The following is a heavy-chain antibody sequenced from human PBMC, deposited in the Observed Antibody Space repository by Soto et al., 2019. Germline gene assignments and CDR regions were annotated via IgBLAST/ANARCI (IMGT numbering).Heavy chain of an antibody. D-gene: IGHD2-2*01. CDR2: ISSAGDSS. Sequence: GGSLRLSCAASGFTFSSYEMNWVRQAPGKTLEWVSYISSAGDSSYYADSVKSRFTISRDNAKNSLYLQMNSLRVEDTAVYYCERVYCSTTTCHVQAFDSWGQGTLVTVSS. V-gene: IGHV3-48*03. CDR1: GFTFSSYE. J-gene: IGHJ4*02. CDR3: ERVYCSTTTCHVQAFDS.